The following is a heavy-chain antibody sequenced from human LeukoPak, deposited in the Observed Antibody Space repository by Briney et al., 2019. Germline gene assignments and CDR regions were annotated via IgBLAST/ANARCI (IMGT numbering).Heavy chain of an antibody. D-gene: IGHD6-19*01. CDR1: GGTFSSYA. V-gene: IGHV1-69*13. Sequence: GASVKVSCKASGGTFSSYAISWVRQAPGQGLEWMGGIIPIFGTANYAQKFQGRVTITADESTSTAYMELSSLRSEDTAVYYCAREKGQVAGGDFDYWGQGTPVTVSS. CDR3: AREKGQVAGGDFDY. J-gene: IGHJ4*02. CDR2: IIPIFGTA.